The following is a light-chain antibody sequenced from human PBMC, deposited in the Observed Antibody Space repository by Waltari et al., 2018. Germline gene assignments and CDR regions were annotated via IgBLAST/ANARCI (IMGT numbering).Light chain of an antibody. CDR1: SGHSSNV. Sequence: QLVLTQSPSASASLGASVKITCTLSSGHSSNVVAWHQQQPDKRPRYLMTGTSDGSHSKGDGIPCRFSGSSSGAERYLTMSSLQSDDEADYYCQTWGTGIWVFGGGTRLTVL. CDR2: GTSDGSH. V-gene: IGLV4-69*01. CDR3: QTWGTGIWV. J-gene: IGLJ3*02.